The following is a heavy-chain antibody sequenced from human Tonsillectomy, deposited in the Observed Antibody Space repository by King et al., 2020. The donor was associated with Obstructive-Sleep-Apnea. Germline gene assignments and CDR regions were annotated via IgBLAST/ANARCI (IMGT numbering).Heavy chain of an antibody. CDR2: IRSKANSYAT. CDR1: GFTFSGSA. J-gene: IGHJ3*02. CDR3: TRHSTVTTGFDI. Sequence: QLVQSGGGLVQPGGSLKLSCAASGFTFSGSAMHWVRQVSGKGLEWVGRIRSKANSYATAYAASVKGRFTISRDDSKNTAYLQMNSLKTEDTAVYYCTRHSTVTTGFDIWGQGTMVTVSS. V-gene: IGHV3-73*01. D-gene: IGHD4-17*01.